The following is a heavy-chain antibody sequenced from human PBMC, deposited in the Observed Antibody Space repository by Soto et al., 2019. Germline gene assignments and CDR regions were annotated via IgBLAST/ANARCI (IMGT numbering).Heavy chain of an antibody. J-gene: IGHJ6*02. CDR1: GFTFSSYA. Sequence: GGSLRLSCAASGFTFSSYAMSWVRQAPGKGLGWVSAISGRGGSTYYADSVKGRCTISRDNSKNTLYLQMNSLRAEDTAVYYCAKDQYYDFWSGSYYYGMDVWGQATTVTVSS. CDR2: ISGRGGST. CDR3: AKDQYYDFWSGSYYYGMDV. D-gene: IGHD3-3*01. V-gene: IGHV3-23*01.